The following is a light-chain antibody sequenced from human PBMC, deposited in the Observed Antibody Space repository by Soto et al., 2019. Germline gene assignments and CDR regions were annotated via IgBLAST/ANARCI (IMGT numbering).Light chain of an antibody. V-gene: IGKV1-5*01. J-gene: IGKJ1*01. CDR1: QSISTW. CDR3: QQYNSYWT. CDR2: DAS. Sequence: DIQMTQAPSSLSASVGDTATITCRASQSISTWLAWYQQKPGKAPKLLIYDASSLESGVPSRFSGRGSGTEFTLTISSLQPDDFATYYCQQYNSYWTFGQGTKVDIK.